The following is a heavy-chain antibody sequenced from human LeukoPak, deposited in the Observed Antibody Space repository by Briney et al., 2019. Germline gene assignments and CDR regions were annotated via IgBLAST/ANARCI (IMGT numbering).Heavy chain of an antibody. D-gene: IGHD3-3*01. J-gene: IGHJ4*02. V-gene: IGHV4-30-4*01. CDR1: GASISHDYHF. Sequence: SETLSLTCTVSGASISHDYHFWRWIRQPPEKGLEFIGYIFHSGSTYYNASLRSRVTISIDTSKSQFSLSLSAVTAADTAVYCGTFLVGPVAGADDWGQGALVTVSS. CDR3: TFLVGPVAGADD. CDR2: IFHSGST.